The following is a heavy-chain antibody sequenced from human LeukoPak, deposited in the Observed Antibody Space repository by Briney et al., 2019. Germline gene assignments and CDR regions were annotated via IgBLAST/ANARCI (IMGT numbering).Heavy chain of an antibody. Sequence: GRSLRLSCAASGFTFSSYGMHWVRQAPGKGLEWVAVIWYDGSNKYYADSVKGRFTISRDNSKNTLYLQMNSLRAEDTAVYYCARDPPKIAEDAFDIWGQGTMVTVSS. CDR3: ARDPPKIAEDAFDI. CDR1: GFTFSSYG. CDR2: IWYDGSNK. J-gene: IGHJ3*02. V-gene: IGHV3-33*01. D-gene: IGHD2/OR15-2a*01.